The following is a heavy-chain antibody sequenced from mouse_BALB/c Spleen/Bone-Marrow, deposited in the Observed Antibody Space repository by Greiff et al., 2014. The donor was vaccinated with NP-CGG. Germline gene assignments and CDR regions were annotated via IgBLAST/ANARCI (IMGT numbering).Heavy chain of an antibody. CDR2: IYPGNVNT. CDR3: ARALTGTWFAY. CDR1: GYTFTRYY. J-gene: IGHJ3*01. V-gene: IGHV1S56*01. Sequence: VQLQQSGPELVKPGASVKISCKASGYTFTRYYIHWVKQRPGQGLEWIGWIYPGNVNTKYNEKFKDKATLTADKSSSTAYMQPSSLTSEDSAVYFCARALTGTWFAYWGQGTLVTVSA. D-gene: IGHD4-1*01.